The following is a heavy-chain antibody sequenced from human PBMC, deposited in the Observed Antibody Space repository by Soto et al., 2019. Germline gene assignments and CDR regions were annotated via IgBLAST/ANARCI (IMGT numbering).Heavy chain of an antibody. V-gene: IGHV4-34*01. D-gene: IGHD3-10*01. CDR3: ARGLSGDGRMGSGSISD. J-gene: IGHJ4*02. CDR1: GGSLSGYY. Sequence: PSETLSLTCAVYGGSLSGYYWSWIRQPPGKGLEWIGEINHSGSTNYNPSLKSRVTISVDTSKNQFSLKLSSVTAADTAVYYCARGLSGDGRMGSGSISDWGQGTLVTVSS. CDR2: INHSGST.